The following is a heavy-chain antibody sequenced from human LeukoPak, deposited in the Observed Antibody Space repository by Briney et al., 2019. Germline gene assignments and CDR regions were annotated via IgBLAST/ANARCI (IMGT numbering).Heavy chain of an antibody. V-gene: IGHV1-3*01. CDR1: GYTFTSYA. CDR3: ARSVYYYDSSGSFYFDY. CDR2: VNAGNGNT. J-gene: IGHJ4*02. D-gene: IGHD3-22*01. Sequence: ASVKVSCKASGYTFTSYAMHWVRQAPGQRLEGMGWVNAGNGNTRYSQKFQGRVTITRDTSASTAYMELSSLRSEDTAVYYCARSVYYYDSSGSFYFDYWGQGTLVTVSS.